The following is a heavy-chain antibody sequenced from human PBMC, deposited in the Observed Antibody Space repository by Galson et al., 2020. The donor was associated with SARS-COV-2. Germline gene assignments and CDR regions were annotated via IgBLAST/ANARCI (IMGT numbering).Heavy chain of an antibody. CDR1: GFTFSSYG. CDR3: ARDGERGYSYGLLYYYYYGMDV. J-gene: IGHJ6*02. Sequence: GESLKISCAASGFTFSSYGMHWVRQAPGKGLEWVAVIWYDGSNKYYADSVKGRFTISRDNSKNTLYLQMNSLRAEDTAVYYCARDGERGYSYGLLYYYYYGMDVWGQGTTVTVSS. CDR2: IWYDGSNK. D-gene: IGHD5-18*01. V-gene: IGHV3-33*01.